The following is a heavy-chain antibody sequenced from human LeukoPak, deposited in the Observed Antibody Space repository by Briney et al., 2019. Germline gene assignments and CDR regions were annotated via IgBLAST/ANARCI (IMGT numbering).Heavy chain of an antibody. CDR1: GGSFSGYH. CDR2: INHSGST. CDR3: ARGQFIYGTYNWFAP. D-gene: IGHD3-10*01. V-gene: IGHV4-34*01. J-gene: IGHJ5*02. Sequence: SETLSLTCAVYGGSFSGYHWSWIRQPPGKGLEWIGEINHSGSTKYNPSLKSRVTMSVDMSESQFSLKLSSVTAADTAVYCCARGQFIYGTYNWFAPWGQGTLVTVSS.